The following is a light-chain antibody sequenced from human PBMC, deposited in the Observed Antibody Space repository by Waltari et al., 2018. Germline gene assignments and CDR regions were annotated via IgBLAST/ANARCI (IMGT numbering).Light chain of an antibody. CDR1: NLARKS. V-gene: IGLV3-21*02. CDR3: QVWDGITDHWV. CDR2: DDI. J-gene: IGLJ3*02. Sequence: SYVLTQPPSVSVAPGETATVTLGGYNLARKSCPRFQSKPGPAPVLVLYDDIDRPSGIPERFSGSNSGNTATLTISRVEGGDEADYYCQVWDGITDHWVFGGGTKLSVL.